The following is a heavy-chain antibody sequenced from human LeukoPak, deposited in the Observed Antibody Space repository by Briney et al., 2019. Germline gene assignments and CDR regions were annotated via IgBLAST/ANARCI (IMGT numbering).Heavy chain of an antibody. V-gene: IGHV5-51*01. Sequence: KHGESLKISCKGSGYSFTSYWIGWVRQMPGKGLEWMGIIYPGDSDTRYSPSFQGQVTISADKSISTAYLQWSSLKASDTAMYYCARPGYSGSYVGYFDYWGQGTLVTVSS. CDR2: IYPGDSDT. CDR3: ARPGYSGSYVGYFDY. J-gene: IGHJ4*02. CDR1: GYSFTSYW. D-gene: IGHD1-26*01.